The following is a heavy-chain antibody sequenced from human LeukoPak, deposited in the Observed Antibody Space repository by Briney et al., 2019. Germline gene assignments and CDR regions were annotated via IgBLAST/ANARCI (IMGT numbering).Heavy chain of an antibody. J-gene: IGHJ6*02. CDR2: IWYDGSNK. Sequence: GGSLRLSCAVSGFTFSSYGMHWVRQAPGKGLEWVAVIWYDGSNKYYADSVKGRFTISRDNSKNTLYLQMNSLRAEDTAVYYCARDRLYSNLYYYYGMDVWGQGTTVTVSS. D-gene: IGHD4-11*01. V-gene: IGHV3-33*01. CDR3: ARDRLYSNLYYYYGMDV. CDR1: GFTFSSYG.